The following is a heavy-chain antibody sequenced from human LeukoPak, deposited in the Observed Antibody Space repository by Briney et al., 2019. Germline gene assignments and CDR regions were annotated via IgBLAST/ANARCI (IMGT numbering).Heavy chain of an antibody. Sequence: SETLSLTCTVSGGSISSSSYYWGWIRQPPGKGLEWIGSIYYSGSTYYNPSLKSRVTISVDTSKNQFSLKLSSVTAADTAVYYCARGSGITMIVVVIGDAFDIWGQGTMVTVSS. CDR3: ARGSGITMIVVVIGDAFDI. D-gene: IGHD3-22*01. CDR2: IYYSGST. V-gene: IGHV4-39*07. CDR1: GGSISSSSYY. J-gene: IGHJ3*02.